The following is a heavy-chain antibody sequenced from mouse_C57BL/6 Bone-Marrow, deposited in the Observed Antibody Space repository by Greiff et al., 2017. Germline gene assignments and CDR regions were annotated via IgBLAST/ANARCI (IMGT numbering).Heavy chain of an antibody. J-gene: IGHJ2*01. CDR3: AREGVTTVGARGYFDY. V-gene: IGHV1-55*01. D-gene: IGHD1-1*01. CDR1: GYTFTSYW. CDR2: IYPGSGST. Sequence: QVQLQQPGAELVKPGASVKLSCKASGYTFTSYWITWVKQRPGQGLEWIGDIYPGSGSTNYNEKFKSKATLTVDTSSSTAYMQLSSLTSEDSAVEYCAREGVTTVGARGYFDYWGQGTTLTVSA.